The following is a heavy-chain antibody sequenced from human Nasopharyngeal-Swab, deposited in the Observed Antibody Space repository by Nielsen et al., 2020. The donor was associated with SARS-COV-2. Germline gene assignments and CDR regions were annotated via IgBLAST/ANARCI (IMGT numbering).Heavy chain of an antibody. D-gene: IGHD5-24*01. J-gene: IGHJ4*02. Sequence: GGSLRLSCAASGFTFSNYWMSWVRQAPGKGLEWVSIIYPGGSTYYADSVKGRFTISRDSSRNTLYLQMNSLTAEDTAVYYCARVLDGYNGFDYWGQGTLVTVSS. CDR3: ARVLDGYNGFDY. V-gene: IGHV3-53*01. CDR2: IYPGGST. CDR1: GFTFSNYW.